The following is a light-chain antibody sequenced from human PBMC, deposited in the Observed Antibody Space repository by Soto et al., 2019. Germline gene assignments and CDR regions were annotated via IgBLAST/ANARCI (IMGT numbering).Light chain of an antibody. J-gene: IGLJ2*01. Sequence: QSALTQPRSVSGSPGQSVTISCTGTSSVVGGYNYVSWYQQHPGKAPKLMIYDVNKRPSGVPDRFSGSKSGNTASLTISGLQAEDEADYYCCSYAGSYTVVFGGGPKLTVL. CDR3: CSYAGSYTVV. V-gene: IGLV2-11*01. CDR2: DVN. CDR1: SSVVGGYNY.